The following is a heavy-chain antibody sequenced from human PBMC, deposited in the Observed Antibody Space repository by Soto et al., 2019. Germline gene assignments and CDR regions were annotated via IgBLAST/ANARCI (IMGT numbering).Heavy chain of an antibody. D-gene: IGHD2-15*01. Sequence: SETLLLSSTVSGGYISGYDWSWIRKPPGKGLEWIGYIYYSGSTNYNPSLKSRVTISVDTSKNQFSLKLSSVTAADTAVYYCAREGLGYCSGGSCYVLWGQGTLVTVSS. V-gene: IGHV4-59*01. CDR1: GGYISGYD. CDR2: IYYSGST. J-gene: IGHJ4*02. CDR3: AREGLGYCSGGSCYVL.